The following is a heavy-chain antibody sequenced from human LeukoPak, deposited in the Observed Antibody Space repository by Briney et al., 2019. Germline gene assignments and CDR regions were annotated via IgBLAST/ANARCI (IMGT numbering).Heavy chain of an antibody. Sequence: SETLSLTCTVSGGSISSSSYYWGWLRQPPGKGLEWIGSIYYSGSTYYNPSLKSRVTISVDTSKTQFSLMLSSVTAADTAVYYCARGGERGYNYWGQGTLVTVSS. J-gene: IGHJ4*02. V-gene: IGHV4-39*01. D-gene: IGHD2-15*01. CDR1: GGSISSSSYY. CDR3: ARGGERGYNY. CDR2: IYYSGST.